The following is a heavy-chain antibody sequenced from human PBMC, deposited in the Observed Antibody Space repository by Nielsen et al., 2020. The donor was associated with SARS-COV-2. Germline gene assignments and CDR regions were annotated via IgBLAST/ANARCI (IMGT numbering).Heavy chain of an antibody. CDR1: GFSLSTRGMC. CDR3: ARIGGRSNACYPNGMAV. V-gene: IGHV2-70*11. Sequence: SGPTLVKPTQTLALTCTFSGFSLSTRGMCVSWIRQPPGKALEWLARIDWDDDKSYSTSLKTRLTISKDTSKNQVVLTMTDMDPVDTATYYCARIGGRSNACYPNGMAVWGQGPTVTFSS. J-gene: IGHJ6*01. D-gene: IGHD3-16*01. CDR2: IDWDDDK.